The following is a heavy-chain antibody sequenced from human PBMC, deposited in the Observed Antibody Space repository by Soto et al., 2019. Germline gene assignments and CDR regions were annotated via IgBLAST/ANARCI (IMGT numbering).Heavy chain of an antibody. V-gene: IGHV3-73*02. D-gene: IGHD2-15*01. CDR1: GFTFSGSA. CDR3: TRHRDYCSGGSCYSVDY. Sequence: EVQLVESGGGLVQPGGSLKLSCAASGFTFSGSAMHWVRQASGKGLEWVGRIRSKAHSYATAYAASVKGRFTISRDDSKNTAYLKMNSLKTEDTAVYYCTRHRDYCSGGSCYSVDYWGQGTLVTVSS. CDR2: IRSKAHSYAT. J-gene: IGHJ4*02.